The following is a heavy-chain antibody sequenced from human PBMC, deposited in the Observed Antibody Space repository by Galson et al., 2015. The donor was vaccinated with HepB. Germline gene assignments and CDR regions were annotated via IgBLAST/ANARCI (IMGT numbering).Heavy chain of an antibody. CDR2: MSPNSGNT. CDR1: GYTFASYD. CDR3: ARGAVWLRLVDC. Sequence: SVKVSCKASGYTFASYDINWVRQATGQGLEWMGWMSPNSGNTGYAQKFQGRVTMTRNTSISTAYMELSSLRSEDTAVYYCARGAVWLRLVDCWGQGILVTVSS. V-gene: IGHV1-8*01. J-gene: IGHJ4*02. D-gene: IGHD5-12*01.